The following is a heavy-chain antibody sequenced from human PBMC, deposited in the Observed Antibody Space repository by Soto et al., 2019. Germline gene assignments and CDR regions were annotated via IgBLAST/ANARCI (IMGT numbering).Heavy chain of an antibody. CDR2: IHHSGST. J-gene: IGHJ6*02. D-gene: IGHD3-10*01. CDR3: ARQGFGQLHGLVDV. CDR1: GGSITSHY. V-gene: IGHV4-59*08. Sequence: XXTLSLPCSVSGGSITSHYCGWFLQPPGKGLEWIGYIHHSGSTSYNPSLKSRVTMSVDTSKNQFSLKVSSVTDADTALYYCARQGFGQLHGLVDVWGPGTTVTVSS.